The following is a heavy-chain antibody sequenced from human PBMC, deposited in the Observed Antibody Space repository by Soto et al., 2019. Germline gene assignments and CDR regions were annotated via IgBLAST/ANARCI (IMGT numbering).Heavy chain of an antibody. CDR2: ISSSGSTI. CDR1: GFTFSDYY. V-gene: IGHV3-11*01. J-gene: IGHJ6*02. CDR3: ARSLRRGTRAGMDV. Sequence: TGGSLRLSCAASGFTFSDYYMSWIRQAPGKGLEWVSYISSSGSTIYYADSVKGRFTISRDNAKNSLYLQMNSLRAEDTAVYYCARSLRRGTRAGMDVWGQGTTVTVSS. D-gene: IGHD3-16*01.